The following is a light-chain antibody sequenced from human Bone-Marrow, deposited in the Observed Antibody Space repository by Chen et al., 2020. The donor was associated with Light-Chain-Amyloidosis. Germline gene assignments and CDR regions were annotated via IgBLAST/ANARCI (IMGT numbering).Light chain of an antibody. CDR3: SHYGGSPPEPT. CDR1: QSVSSTY. CDR2: GSS. Sequence: IVLTQSPGTLSLSPGERATLSCRASQSVSSTYLTWYKQKPSQAPRLFFWGSSNRASGIADRVSGSGSGTDSTLTISRLEPEDFAVYYCSHYGGSPPEPTFGGGIKVEIK. V-gene: IGKV3-20*01. J-gene: IGKJ4*01.